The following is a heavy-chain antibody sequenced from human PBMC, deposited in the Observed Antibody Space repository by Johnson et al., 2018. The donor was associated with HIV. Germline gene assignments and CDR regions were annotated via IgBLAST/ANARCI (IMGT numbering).Heavy chain of an antibody. Sequence: MQLVESGGGLVQRGGSLRLSCAASGFTFSSYAMSWVRQAPGKGLEWVANIKQDGSNKYYADSVKGRFIISRDNSKNTLYLQMNSLRPDDTAVYFCAKEQPYYYDNRHAFDIWGQGTMVTVSS. J-gene: IGHJ3*02. CDR2: IKQDGSNK. V-gene: IGHV3-7*01. D-gene: IGHD3-22*01. CDR1: GFTFSSYA. CDR3: AKEQPYYYDNRHAFDI.